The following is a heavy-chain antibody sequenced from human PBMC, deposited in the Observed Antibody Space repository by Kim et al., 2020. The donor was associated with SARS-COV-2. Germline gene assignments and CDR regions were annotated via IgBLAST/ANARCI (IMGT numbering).Heavy chain of an antibody. Sequence: SVKVSCKASGGTFSSYAISWVRQAPGQGLEWMGGIIPIFGTANYAQKFQGRVTITADESTSTAYMELSSLRSEHTAVYYCARTGRVEPEPLEAYYYGSGSYLPDYWGQGTLVTVSS. CDR1: GGTFSSYA. CDR2: IIPIFGTA. D-gene: IGHD3-10*01. CDR3: ARTGRVEPEPLEAYYYGSGSYLPDY. J-gene: IGHJ4*02. V-gene: IGHV1-69*13.